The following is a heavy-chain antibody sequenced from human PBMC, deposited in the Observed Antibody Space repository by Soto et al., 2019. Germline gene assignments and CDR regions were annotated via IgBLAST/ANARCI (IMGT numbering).Heavy chain of an antibody. J-gene: IGHJ6*02. CDR1: GGSISSGGYY. Sequence: QVQLQESGPGLVKPSQTLSLTCTVSGGSISSGGYYWNWIRQHPGKGLEWIGYIYYSGTTYYNPSVQSRVTISVDASKNQFALKLSSVTAADPAVYYCAASCVGCGGFNYYGMDGWGQGTTVTVSS. CDR2: IYYSGTT. CDR3: AASCVGCGGFNYYGMDG. D-gene: IGHD2-21*01. V-gene: IGHV4-31*03.